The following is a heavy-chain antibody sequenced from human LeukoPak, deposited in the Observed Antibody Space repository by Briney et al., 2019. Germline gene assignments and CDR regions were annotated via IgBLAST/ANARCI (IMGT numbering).Heavy chain of an antibody. CDR1: GGSISSYY. D-gene: IGHD1-26*01. CDR2: IYYSGST. Sequence: SETLSLTCTVSGGSISSYYWSWIRQPPGKGLEWIGYIYYSGSTNYNPSLKSRVTISVDTSKNQFSLKLSSVSAADTAVFYCARAPRLSGSSWYFDLWGRGALVTVSS. CDR3: ARAPRLSGSSWYFDL. V-gene: IGHV4-59*01. J-gene: IGHJ2*01.